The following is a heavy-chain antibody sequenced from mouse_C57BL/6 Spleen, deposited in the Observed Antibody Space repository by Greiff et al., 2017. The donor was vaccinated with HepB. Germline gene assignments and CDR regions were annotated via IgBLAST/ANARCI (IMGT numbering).Heavy chain of an antibody. Sequence: QVQLKQPGAELVKPGASVKMSCKASGYTFTSYWITWVKQRPGQGLEWIGDIYPGSGSTNYNEKFKSKATLTVDTSSSTAYMQLSSLTSEDSAVYYCARHGSGYFDDWGTGTTVTVSS. CDR3: ARHGSGYFDD. CDR2: IYPGSGST. V-gene: IGHV1-55*01. D-gene: IGHD1-1*01. J-gene: IGHJ1*03. CDR1: GYTFTSYW.